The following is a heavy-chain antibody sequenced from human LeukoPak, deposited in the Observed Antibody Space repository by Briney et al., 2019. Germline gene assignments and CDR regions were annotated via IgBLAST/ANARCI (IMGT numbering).Heavy chain of an antibody. D-gene: IGHD3-16*01. J-gene: IGHJ4*02. CDR1: GFTFSSYG. Sequence: GGTLRLSCAASGFTFSSYGVSWVRQAPGKGLEWVSGISGSGHRTYYADSVKGRFTISRDNSKNTLYLQMNSLRAEDTAVYYCAKDWGEYFDYVWGSFTSFDFWGQGTLVTVSS. CDR2: ISGSGHRT. CDR3: AKDWGEYFDYVWGSFTSFDF. V-gene: IGHV3-23*01.